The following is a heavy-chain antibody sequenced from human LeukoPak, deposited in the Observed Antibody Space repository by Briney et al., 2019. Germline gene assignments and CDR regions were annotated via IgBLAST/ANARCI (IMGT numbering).Heavy chain of an antibody. J-gene: IGHJ4*02. D-gene: IGHD6-19*01. CDR3: ARGGGFIAVAGCYFDY. Sequence: GGSLRLSCVASGFAFSDFGMHWVRQAPGKGLEWVAVISYDGSNKYCADSVKGRFTISRDNSKNTLYLQMNSLRAEDTAVYYCARGGGFIAVAGCYFDYWGQGTLVTVSS. V-gene: IGHV3-30*03. CDR2: ISYDGSNK. CDR1: GFAFSDFG.